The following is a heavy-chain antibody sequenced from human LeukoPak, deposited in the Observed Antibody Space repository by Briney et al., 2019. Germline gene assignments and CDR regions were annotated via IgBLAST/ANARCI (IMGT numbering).Heavy chain of an antibody. J-gene: IGHJ6*02. CDR1: GYTFTNYE. V-gene: IGHV1-8*01. D-gene: IGHD2-8*01. CDR3: ARFSGSMDLTYYYYGMDV. CDR2: MNPDSGDT. Sequence: ASVTVSFTASGYTFTNYEINWVRQATGQGLEWMGWMNPDSGDTAYAQKFQGRITITRSTSISTAYMELSTLRAEDTAVYYCARFSGSMDLTYYYYGMDVWGQGTTVTVSS.